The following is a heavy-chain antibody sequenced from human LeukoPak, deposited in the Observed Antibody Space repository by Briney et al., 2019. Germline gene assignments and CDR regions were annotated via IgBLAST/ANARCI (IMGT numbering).Heavy chain of an antibody. CDR1: GFTFSSYA. J-gene: IGHJ6*02. CDR2: ISGSGGST. V-gene: IGHV3-23*01. CDR3: AKYVDGDYIFYYYYGMDV. Sequence: GGSLRLSCAASGFTFSSYAMSWVRQAPGKGLEWVSAISGSGGSTYYADSAKGRFTISRDNSKNTLYLQMNSLRAEDTAVYYCAKYVDGDYIFYYYYGMDVWGQGTTVTVSS. D-gene: IGHD4-17*01.